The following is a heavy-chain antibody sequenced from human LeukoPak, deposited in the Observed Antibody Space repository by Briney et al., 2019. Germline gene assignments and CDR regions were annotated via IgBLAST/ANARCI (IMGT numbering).Heavy chain of an antibody. CDR1: GASFSSSSYY. CDR2: IYYSGTT. D-gene: IGHD6-13*01. CDR3: ARDLPLAAAAKDVFDL. J-gene: IGHJ3*01. V-gene: IGHV4-39*07. Sequence: PSDTLSLTCTVSGASFSSSSYYWVWIRQPPGKGLEWFGTIYYSGTTYYNPSLKSRLTISVDRSKNQFSLTLNSVTAADTAAYYCARDLPLAAAAKDVFDLWGQGTLVTVSS.